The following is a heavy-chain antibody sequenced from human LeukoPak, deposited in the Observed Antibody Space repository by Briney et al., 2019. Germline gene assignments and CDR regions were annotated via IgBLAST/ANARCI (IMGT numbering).Heavy chain of an antibody. V-gene: IGHV3-23*01. CDR3: AREQSGTRGWYTVDY. CDR1: GFSFSAYA. D-gene: IGHD6-19*01. J-gene: IGHJ4*02. CDR2: IRGNSERT. Sequence: GGSLRLSCVASGFSFSAYAINWVRQAPGKGMEWVSAIRGNSERTYYADSVRGRFTISRDNSKDTSYLQISSLRVEDTAVYYCAREQSGTRGWYTVDYWGQGTLVAASS.